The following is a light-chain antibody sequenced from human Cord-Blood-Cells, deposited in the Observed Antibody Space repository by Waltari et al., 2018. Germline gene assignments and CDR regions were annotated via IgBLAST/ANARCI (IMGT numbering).Light chain of an antibody. Sequence: QSALTQPASVSGSPGQAITISCTGTSSDVGCYNLVSWYQQHPGKAPKLMIYEGSKRPSGVSKRCSGSRSGNKSSLTISGLQAEDEADDYCCSYAGRSTYVVFGGGTKLTVL. V-gene: IGLV2-23*01. CDR2: EGS. J-gene: IGLJ2*01. CDR1: SSDVGCYNL. CDR3: CSYAGRSTYVV.